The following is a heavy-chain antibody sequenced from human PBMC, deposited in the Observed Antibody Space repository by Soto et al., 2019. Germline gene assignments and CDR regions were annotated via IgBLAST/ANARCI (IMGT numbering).Heavy chain of an antibody. Sequence: PGESLKISCKGSGYSFTSYWIGWVGQMPGKGLEWMGIIYPGDSDTRYSPSFQGQVTISADKSISTAYLQWSSLKASDTAMYYCARWGGRYFDYYYGTDVWGQGTTVTVSS. CDR3: ARWGGRYFDYYYGTDV. CDR1: GYSFTSYW. CDR2: IYPGDSDT. D-gene: IGHD3-10*01. V-gene: IGHV5-51*01. J-gene: IGHJ6*02.